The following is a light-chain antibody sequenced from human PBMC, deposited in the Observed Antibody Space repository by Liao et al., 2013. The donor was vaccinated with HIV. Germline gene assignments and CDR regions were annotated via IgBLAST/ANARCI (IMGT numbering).Light chain of an antibody. CDR2: QDN. CDR3: QVWDSSSDHRGV. CDR1: NIGSKS. V-gene: IGLV3-21*04. Sequence: SYELTQPPSVSVAPEKTARITCGGNNIGSKSVHWYQQKPGQAPVLVIYQDNKRPSGIPERFSGSNSGNTATLTISRVEAGDEADYYCQVWDSSSDHRGVFGGGTKLTVL. J-gene: IGLJ3*02.